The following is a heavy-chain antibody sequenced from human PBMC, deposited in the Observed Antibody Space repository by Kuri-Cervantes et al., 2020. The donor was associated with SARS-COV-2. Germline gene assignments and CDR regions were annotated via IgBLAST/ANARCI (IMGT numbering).Heavy chain of an antibody. J-gene: IGHJ4*02. V-gene: IGHV1-2*02. D-gene: IGHD6-13*01. CDR2: INPNSGGT. Sequence: ASVKVSCKASGYTFTGYYMHWVRQAPGQGLEWMEWINPNSGGTNYAQKFQGRVTITADKSTSTAYMELSSLRSEDTAVYYCARVDGSWYFFYWGQGTLVTVSS. CDR1: GYTFTGYY. CDR3: ARVDGSWYFFY.